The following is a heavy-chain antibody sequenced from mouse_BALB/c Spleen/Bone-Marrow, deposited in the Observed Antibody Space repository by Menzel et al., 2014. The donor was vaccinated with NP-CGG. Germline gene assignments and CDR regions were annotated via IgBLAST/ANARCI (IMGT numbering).Heavy chain of an antibody. CDR1: GFTFSSFG. CDR3: ARGGNWEDFDY. V-gene: IGHV5-17*02. J-gene: IGHJ2*01. Sequence: EVKLMESGGGLVQPGGSRKLSCAASGFTFSSFGMHWVRQAQERGLEWVAYISSGSSTIYYADTVEGRFTISRDNPKNTLFLQMTSLRSEDTAMYYCARGGNWEDFDYWGQGTTLTVSS. CDR2: ISSGSSTI. D-gene: IGHD4-1*01.